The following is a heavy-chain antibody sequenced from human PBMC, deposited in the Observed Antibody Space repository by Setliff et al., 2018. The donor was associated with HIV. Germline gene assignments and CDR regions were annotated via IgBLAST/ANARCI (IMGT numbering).Heavy chain of an antibody. J-gene: IGHJ3*02. CDR3: ARWGANGGRPDWHAFDI. D-gene: IGHD1-26*01. V-gene: IGHV4-4*02. Sequence: SETLSLTCAVSGGSISSGNWWSWVRQPPGKRLEWIGEIYHSGITNYNPSLKSRVTISVDKSKNQFSLKLSSVTAADTAVYFCARWGANGGRPDWHAFDIWGQGTMVTVSS. CDR2: IYHSGIT. CDR1: GGSISSGNW.